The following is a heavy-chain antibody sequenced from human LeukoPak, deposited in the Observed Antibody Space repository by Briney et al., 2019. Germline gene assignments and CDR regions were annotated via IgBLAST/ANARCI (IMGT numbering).Heavy chain of an antibody. CDR2: IWYDGSNK. CDR3: AREQEEWELLYYFDY. J-gene: IGHJ4*02. Sequence: PGGSLRLSCAASGFTFSSYGMHWVRQAPGKGLEWVAVIWYDGSNKYYADSVKGRFTIPRDNSKNTLYLQMNSLRAEDTAVYYCAREQEEWELLYYFDYWGQGTLVTVSS. D-gene: IGHD1-26*01. CDR1: GFTFSSYG. V-gene: IGHV3-33*01.